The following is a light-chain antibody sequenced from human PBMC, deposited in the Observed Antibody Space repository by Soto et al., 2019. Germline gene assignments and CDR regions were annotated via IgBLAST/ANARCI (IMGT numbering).Light chain of an antibody. V-gene: IGLV2-14*01. J-gene: IGLJ1*01. CDR1: STDVGGYNY. CDR3: GSYTSTDTPFV. CDR2: EVS. Sequence: QSFLAQPSSVSGSPGQSITISGTGTSTDVGGYNYVSWCQHHPGKGPKLIIYEVSNRPSGVSDRFSGSKSGNKASLIISNLEAEDESDYYCGSYTSTDTPFVFGTGTKVTVL.